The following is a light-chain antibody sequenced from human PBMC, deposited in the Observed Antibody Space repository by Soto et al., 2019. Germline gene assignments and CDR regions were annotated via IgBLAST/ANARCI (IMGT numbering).Light chain of an antibody. V-gene: IGKV3-20*01. CDR2: GAS. CDR3: QQYGSSPT. J-gene: IGKJ4*01. Sequence: EIALTQSPGTLSLSPGERATLSCRASQSVSSSYLAWYQQKPGQAPRLLLYGASSRATGIPDRFSGSGSGTDFTLTISRLEPEDFAVYYCQQYGSSPTFGGGTKVEIK. CDR1: QSVSSSY.